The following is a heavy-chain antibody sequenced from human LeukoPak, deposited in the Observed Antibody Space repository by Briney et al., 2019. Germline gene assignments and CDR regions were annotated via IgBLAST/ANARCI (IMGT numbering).Heavy chain of an antibody. V-gene: IGHV4-61*02. CDR2: IYTSGST. J-gene: IGHJ4*02. CDR3: LGYCSSTSCQNDY. Sequence: SQTLSLTCTVSGGSISSGSYYWSWIRQPAGKGLEWIGRIYTSGSTNYNPSLKSRVTISVDTSKNQFSLKLSSVTDADTAAYYCLGYCSSTSCQNDYWGQGTLVTVSS. D-gene: IGHD2-2*01. CDR1: GGSISSGSYY.